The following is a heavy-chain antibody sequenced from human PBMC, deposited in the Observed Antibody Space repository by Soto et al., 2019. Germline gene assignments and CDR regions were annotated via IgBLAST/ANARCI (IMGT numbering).Heavy chain of an antibody. CDR2: IYYSGST. Sequence: SXTLSLTCTVSGGSISSYYWSWIRQPPGKGLEWIGYIYYSGSTNYNPSLKSRVTISVDTSKNQFSLKLSSVTAADTAVYYCARHRGSPTSHYYYYYMDVWGKGTTVTVSS. CDR3: ARHRGSPTSHYYYYYMDV. CDR1: GGSISSYY. V-gene: IGHV4-59*08. D-gene: IGHD1-1*01. J-gene: IGHJ6*03.